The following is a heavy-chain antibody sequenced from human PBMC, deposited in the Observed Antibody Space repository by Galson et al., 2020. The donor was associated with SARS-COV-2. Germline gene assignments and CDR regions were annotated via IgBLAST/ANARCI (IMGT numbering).Heavy chain of an antibody. CDR2: IRSGGDQI. CDR1: GFTFTTYS. D-gene: IGHD2-15*01. CDR3: ARVGDCSGGICYGAEYFQH. J-gene: IGHJ1*01. Sequence: NSGGSLRLSCVASGFTFTTYSMNWVRQAPGKGLEWISFIRSGGDQIRYADSVKGRFTISRDNAKNSLNLQMNSLRVEDTAVYYCARVGDCSGGICYGAEYFQHWGQGTLVTVSS. V-gene: IGHV3-21*01.